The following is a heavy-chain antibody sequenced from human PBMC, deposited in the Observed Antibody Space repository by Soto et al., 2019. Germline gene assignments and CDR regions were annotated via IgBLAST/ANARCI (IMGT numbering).Heavy chain of an antibody. Sequence: SVKVSCTASGGTFSSYAISWVRQAPGQGLEWMGGIIPIFGTANYAQKFQGRVTITADESTSTAYMELSSLRSEDTAVYYCARGMDSSGYYYYGMDVWGQGTTVTVSS. CDR1: GGTFSSYA. D-gene: IGHD3-22*01. CDR3: ARGMDSSGYYYYGMDV. J-gene: IGHJ6*02. V-gene: IGHV1-69*13. CDR2: IIPIFGTA.